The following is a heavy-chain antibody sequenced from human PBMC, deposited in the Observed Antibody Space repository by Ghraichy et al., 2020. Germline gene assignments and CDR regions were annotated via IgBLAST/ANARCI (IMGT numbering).Heavy chain of an antibody. CDR3: ARAAYGSSWTPEGHDC. CDR1: GDSVSSNSAA. V-gene: IGHV6-1*01. J-gene: IGHJ4*02. D-gene: IGHD6-13*01. CDR2: TYYRSKWYN. Sequence: SQTLSLTCAISGDSVSSNSAAWNWIRQSPSRGLEWLGRTYYRSKWYNDYAVSVKSRIAINPDTSKNQFSLQLNSVTPEDTAVYYCARAAYGSSWTPEGHDCWGQGTLVTVSS.